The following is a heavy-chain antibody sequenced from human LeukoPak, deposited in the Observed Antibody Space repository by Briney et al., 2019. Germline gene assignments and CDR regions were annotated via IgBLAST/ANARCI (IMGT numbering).Heavy chain of an antibody. CDR2: FDPEDGET. V-gene: IGHV1-24*01. CDR1: GYTLTELS. D-gene: IGHD6-13*01. Sequence: ASVKVSCKVSGYTLTELSMHWVRQAPGKGLEWMGGFDPEDGETIYAQKFQGRVTMTEDTSTDTAYMELSSLRSEDTAVYYCATMYSSSWYNWFDPWGRGTLVTVSS. J-gene: IGHJ5*02. CDR3: ATMYSSSWYNWFDP.